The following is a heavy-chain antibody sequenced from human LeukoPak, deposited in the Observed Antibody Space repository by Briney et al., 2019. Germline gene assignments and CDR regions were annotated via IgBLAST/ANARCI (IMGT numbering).Heavy chain of an antibody. V-gene: IGHV1-24*01. D-gene: IGHD3-10*01. J-gene: IGHJ4*02. Sequence: ASVKVSCKVSGYTLTELSMHWVRQAPGKGLEWMGGFDPEDGETIYAQKFQGRVTMTEDTSTDTAYMELSSLRSEDTAVYYCARAYPMVRGVIKYYFDYWGQGTLVTVSS. CDR3: ARAYPMVRGVIKYYFDY. CDR1: GYTLTELS. CDR2: FDPEDGET.